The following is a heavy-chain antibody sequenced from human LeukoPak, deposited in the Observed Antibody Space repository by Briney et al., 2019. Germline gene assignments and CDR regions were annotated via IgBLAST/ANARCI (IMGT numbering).Heavy chain of an antibody. CDR2: IYYSEST. D-gene: IGHD3-22*01. CDR1: GCSISSSSYY. J-gene: IGHJ4*02. V-gene: IGHV4-39*01. CDR3: ARQGNYYDPFDY. Sequence: SETLSLTCTVSGCSISSSSYYWGWIRQPPGKGLEWIGSIYYSESTYYNPSLNSRVTISVDTSKNQFSLKLSSVTATDTAVYYCARQGNYYDPFDYWGQGTLVTVSS.